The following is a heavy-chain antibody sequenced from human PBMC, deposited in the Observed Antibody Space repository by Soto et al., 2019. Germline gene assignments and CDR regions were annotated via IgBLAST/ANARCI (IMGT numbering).Heavy chain of an antibody. D-gene: IGHD5-12*01. Sequence: GASVKVSCKASGYTFTAYYMHWARQAPGQGLEWMGWINPNSGGTYHAQNFQGRVTMTRDTSTTTAYMELASLRSDDTAVYYCARGGGRGYNELDPWGHGTLVTVSS. CDR1: GYTFTAYY. J-gene: IGHJ5*02. CDR3: ARGGGRGYNELDP. V-gene: IGHV1-2*02. CDR2: INPNSGGT.